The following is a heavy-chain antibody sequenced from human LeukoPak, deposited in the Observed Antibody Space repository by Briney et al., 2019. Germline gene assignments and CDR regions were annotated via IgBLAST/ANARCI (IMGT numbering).Heavy chain of an antibody. D-gene: IGHD6-19*01. CDR2: ISAYNGNT. J-gene: IGHJ4*02. V-gene: IGHV1-18*01. Sequence: GASVKVSCKASGYTFTSYGISWVRQAPGQGLEWMGWISAYNGNTNYAQKLQGRVTMTTDTSTSTAYMELRSLRSDDTAVYYCARDSSKIAVASTFDYWGQGTLVTVSS. CDR3: ARDSSKIAVASTFDY. CDR1: GYTFTSYG.